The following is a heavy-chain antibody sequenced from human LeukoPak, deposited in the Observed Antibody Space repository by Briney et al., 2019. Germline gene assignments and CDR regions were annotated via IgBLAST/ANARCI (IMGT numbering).Heavy chain of an antibody. Sequence: GGSLRLSCAASGFTFTNYAMTWVRQAPGKGLEWVSSIISTGGGAYYADSVKGRFTISRDNSKNTLYLQMNSLRAEDTAVYYCARDPNATPYYYYGMDVWGQGTTVTVSS. D-gene: IGHD4/OR15-4a*01. CDR3: ARDPNATPYYYYGMDV. CDR1: GFTFTNYA. J-gene: IGHJ6*02. V-gene: IGHV3-23*01. CDR2: IISTGGGA.